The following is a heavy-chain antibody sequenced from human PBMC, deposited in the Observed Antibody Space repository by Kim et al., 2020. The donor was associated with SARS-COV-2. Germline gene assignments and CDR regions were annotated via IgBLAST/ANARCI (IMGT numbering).Heavy chain of an antibody. CDR3: ARDSMVRGVIGFDY. V-gene: IGHV3-21*01. Sequence: ADSVKGRFTISRDNAKNSLYLQMNSLRAEDTAVYYCARDSMVRGVIGFDYWGQGTLVTVSS. J-gene: IGHJ4*02. D-gene: IGHD3-10*01.